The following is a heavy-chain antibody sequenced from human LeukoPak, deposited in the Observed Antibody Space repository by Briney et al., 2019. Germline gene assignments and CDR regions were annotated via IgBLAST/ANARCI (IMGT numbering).Heavy chain of an antibody. J-gene: IGHJ6*03. CDR2: ISSSSSYI. V-gene: IGHV3-21*04. CDR1: GFTFNTYT. Sequence: GGSLRLSCAASGFTFNTYTMNWVRQAPGKGLEWVSSISSSSSYIYYADSLKGRFTISRDSAKNSLYLQMNSLRADDTAVYYCARGVAGVYFYYYMDVWGKGTTVTVSS. CDR3: ARGVAGVYFYYYMDV. D-gene: IGHD1-14*01.